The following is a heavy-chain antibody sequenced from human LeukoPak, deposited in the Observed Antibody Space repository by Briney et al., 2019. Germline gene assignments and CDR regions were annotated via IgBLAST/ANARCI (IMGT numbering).Heavy chain of an antibody. D-gene: IGHD5-24*01. CDR3: ASAGVVATTPWYFVY. Sequence: SETLSLTCAVYGGSFSGYYWSWIRQPPGKGLEWIGEINHSGSTNYNPSLKSRVTISVDTSKNQFSLKLSSVTAADTAVYYCASAGVVATTPWYFVYWGQGRLVGVCS. CDR2: INHSGST. CDR1: GGSFSGYY. V-gene: IGHV4-34*01. J-gene: IGHJ4*02.